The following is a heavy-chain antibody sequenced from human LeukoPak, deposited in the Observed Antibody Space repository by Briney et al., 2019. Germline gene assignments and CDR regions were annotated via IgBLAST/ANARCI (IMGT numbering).Heavy chain of an antibody. V-gene: IGHV1-2*06. CDR1: GYTFTGYY. Sequence: ASVKVSCKASGYTFTGYYMHWVRQAPGQGLEWMGRINPNSGGTNYAQKFQGRATMTRDTSISTAYMELSRLRSDDTAVYYCAKGPAAMYIYYYYMDVWGKGTTVTVSS. J-gene: IGHJ6*03. D-gene: IGHD2-2*01. CDR3: AKGPAAMYIYYYYMDV. CDR2: INPNSGGT.